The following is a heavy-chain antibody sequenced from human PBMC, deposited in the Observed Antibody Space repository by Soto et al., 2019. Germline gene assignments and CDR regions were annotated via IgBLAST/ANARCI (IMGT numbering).Heavy chain of an antibody. D-gene: IGHD3-10*01. J-gene: IGHJ6*02. CDR2: ITPSGGTT. V-gene: IGHV1-46*01. CDR3: ARGTALVRGLRDGMDV. Sequence: QVQLVQSGGEVKKPGASVKLSCRASGYTFTNYFMHWVRQAPGQGLQWVGVITPSGGTTHYAQKFQGRVTMTKDTSASTVYIEMSSLRPEDTAVYYCARGTALVRGLRDGMDVWGPGTTVTVSS. CDR1: GYTFTNYF.